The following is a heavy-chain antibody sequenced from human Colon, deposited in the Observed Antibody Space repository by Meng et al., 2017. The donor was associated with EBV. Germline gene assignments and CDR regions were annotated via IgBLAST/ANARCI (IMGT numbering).Heavy chain of an antibody. CDR2: IHHSGSA. CDR1: GGSMSSGNYY. CDR3: ASFDHIPRRNYFDY. D-gene: IGHD2-21*01. J-gene: IGHJ4*02. V-gene: IGHV4-30-4*01. Sequence: QGRRRGSGPGRVEPSQSLSLTCTVSGGSMSSGNYYWSWIRQPPGKGLEWIGYIHHSGSAYYNPSLKSRVSISVDTSKNQFSLNLNSMTAADTAVYYCASFDHIPRRNYFDYWGQGTLVTVSS.